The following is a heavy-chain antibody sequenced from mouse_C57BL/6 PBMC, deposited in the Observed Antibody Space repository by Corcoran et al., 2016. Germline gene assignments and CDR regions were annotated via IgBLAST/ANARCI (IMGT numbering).Heavy chain of an antibody. Sequence: QVQLQQSGAELVKPGASVKISCKASGYAFSSYWMNWVKQRPGKGLEWIGQIYPGDGDTNYNGKFKGKATLTADKSSSTAYMQLSSLTSEDSAVYFCARGRDNFLFAYWGQGTLVTVSA. CDR2: IYPGDGDT. J-gene: IGHJ3*01. D-gene: IGHD1-3*01. CDR1: GYAFSSYW. CDR3: ARGRDNFLFAY. V-gene: IGHV1-80*01.